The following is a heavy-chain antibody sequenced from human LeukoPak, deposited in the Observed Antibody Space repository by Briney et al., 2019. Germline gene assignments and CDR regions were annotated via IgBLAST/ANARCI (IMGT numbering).Heavy chain of an antibody. CDR2: IYYSGST. V-gene: IGHV4-59*01. Sequence: PSETLSLTCTVSGGSISSYYWSWIRQPPGKGLEWIGYIYYSGSTNYNPSLKSRVTISVDTSKNQFSLKLSSVTAADTAVYYCARAAGIAAADYYFDYWGQGTLVTVSS. CDR1: GGSISSYY. CDR3: ARAAGIAAADYYFDY. J-gene: IGHJ4*02. D-gene: IGHD6-13*01.